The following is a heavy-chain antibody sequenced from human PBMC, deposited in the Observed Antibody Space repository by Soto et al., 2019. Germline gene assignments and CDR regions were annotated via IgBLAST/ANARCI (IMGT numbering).Heavy chain of an antibody. D-gene: IGHD6-13*01. V-gene: IGHV3-33*01. CDR3: ARDRGYSSSWYAY. J-gene: IGHJ4*02. Sequence: QVQLVESGGGVVQPGRSLRLSCAASGFTFSSYGMHWVRQAPGKGLEWVAVIWYDGSNKYYADSVKGRFTISRDNSKNTLYLQMNSLRAEDTAVYYGARDRGYSSSWYAYWGQGTLVTVSS. CDR1: GFTFSSYG. CDR2: IWYDGSNK.